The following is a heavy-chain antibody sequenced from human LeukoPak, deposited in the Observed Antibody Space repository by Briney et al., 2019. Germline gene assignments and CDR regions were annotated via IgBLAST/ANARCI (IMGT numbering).Heavy chain of an antibody. V-gene: IGHV3-53*04. Sequence: RGSLRLSCAASGFTVSTNYMTWVRQAPGKGLEWVSVIYSSNTTYYADSVKGRFTISRHNSKNTLYLQMNSLRADDTAVYYCTRGGYSGSYQHYFDSWCQGTLVTVSS. CDR1: GFTVSTNY. D-gene: IGHD1-26*01. J-gene: IGHJ4*02. CDR2: IYSSNTT. CDR3: TRGGYSGSYQHYFDS.